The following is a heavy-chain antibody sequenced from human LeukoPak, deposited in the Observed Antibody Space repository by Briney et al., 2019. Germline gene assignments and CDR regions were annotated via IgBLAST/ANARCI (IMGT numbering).Heavy chain of an antibody. V-gene: IGHV4-61*01. J-gene: IGHJ4*02. CDR1: VGSVSSGSYY. CDR3: ARLATGIAFDY. CDR2: IYYSGST. Sequence: SETLSLTCTVSVGSVSSGSYYWSWIRQPPGKGLEWLGYIYYSGSTNYNPSLKSRVTISVDTSKNQFSLKLSSVTAADTAVYYCARLATGIAFDYWGQGTLVTVSS. D-gene: IGHD6-13*01.